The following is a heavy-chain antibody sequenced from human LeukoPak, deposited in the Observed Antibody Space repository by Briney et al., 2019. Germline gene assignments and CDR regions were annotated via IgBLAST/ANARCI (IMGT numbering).Heavy chain of an antibody. V-gene: IGHV4-61*02. CDR1: GGSISSGSYY. CDR2: IYTSGST. J-gene: IGHJ6*03. Sequence: NPSETLSLTCTVSGGSISSGSYYWSWIRQPAGKGLEWIGRIYTSGSTNYNPSLKSQVTISVDTSKNQFSLKLSSVTAADTAVYYCARDSTYYYYMDVWGKGTTVTVSS. CDR3: ARDSTYYYYMDV.